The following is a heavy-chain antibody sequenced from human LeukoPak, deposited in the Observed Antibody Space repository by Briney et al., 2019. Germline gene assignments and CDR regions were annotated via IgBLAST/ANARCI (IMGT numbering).Heavy chain of an antibody. CDR1: GYTFTGYY. V-gene: IGHV1-2*02. CDR2: INPNSGGT. D-gene: IGHD1-14*01. CDR3: ARGRPLLGNQPNYYFDY. Sequence: ASVKVSCKASGYTFTGYYMPWVRQAPGQGLEWMGWINPNSGGTNYAQKFQGRVTMTRDTSISTAYMELSRLRSDDTAVYYCARGRPLLGNQPNYYFDYWGQGTLVTVSS. J-gene: IGHJ4*02.